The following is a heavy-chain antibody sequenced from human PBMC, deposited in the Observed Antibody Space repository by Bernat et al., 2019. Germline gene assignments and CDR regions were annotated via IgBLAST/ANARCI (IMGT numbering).Heavy chain of an antibody. CDR1: GFTLSSNW. CDR3: ATVTTGY. J-gene: IGHJ4*02. CDR2: ISSDGRST. Sequence: EVQLVESGGGLVQPGGSLRRSCAASGFTLSSNWMQWVRQAAGKGLGWVSRISSDGRSTTYAEYVQGQFTISRDNAKTTLYLPMNSLRAEDTAVYYCATVTTGYWGQGTLVTVSS. D-gene: IGHD4-17*01. V-gene: IGHV3-74*01.